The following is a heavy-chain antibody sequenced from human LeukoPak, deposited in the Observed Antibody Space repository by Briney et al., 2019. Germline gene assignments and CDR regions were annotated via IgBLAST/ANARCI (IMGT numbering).Heavy chain of an antibody. CDR2: IYYSGST. J-gene: IGHJ4*02. D-gene: IGHD3-10*01. CDR1: GGSINSSSLY. Sequence: SETLSLTCTVSGGSINSSSLYWGWIRQPPGKGLEWIGSIYYSGSTYYTPSLESRVTISVDTSKNHFSLNLSSVTAADTAVYYCARDNRVGMVPLFDFWGPGTLVTVSS. CDR3: ARDNRVGMVPLFDF. V-gene: IGHV4-39*07.